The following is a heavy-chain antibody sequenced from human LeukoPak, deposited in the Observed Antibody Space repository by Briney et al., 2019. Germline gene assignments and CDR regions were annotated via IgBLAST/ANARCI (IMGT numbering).Heavy chain of an antibody. Sequence: GGSLRLSCAASGFTFRSYGMHWGRQAPGKGLERVSDISYDGSNKYYADSVKGRFTISRDNSKNTLYLQMNSLRAEDTAVYYCAKVGMTTVTSDAFDIWGQGTMVTVSS. J-gene: IGHJ3*02. V-gene: IGHV3-30*18. CDR1: GFTFRSYG. CDR3: AKVGMTTVTSDAFDI. D-gene: IGHD4-17*01. CDR2: ISYDGSNK.